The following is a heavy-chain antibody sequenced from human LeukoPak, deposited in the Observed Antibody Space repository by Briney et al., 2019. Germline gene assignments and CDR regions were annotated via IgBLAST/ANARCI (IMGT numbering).Heavy chain of an antibody. Sequence: GGSLRLSCAASGFAFSSYWMSWIRQAPGKGLEWVANMNQAGNEKYYVDSVEGRFTIFRDNAKSSLCLQMNSLRAEDTAVYYCACPRGWHGYGAYDIWGQRAMVTVSS. CDR1: GFAFSSYW. CDR3: ACPRGWHGYGAYDI. J-gene: IGHJ3*02. CDR2: MNQAGNEK. V-gene: IGHV3-7*05. D-gene: IGHD6-19*01.